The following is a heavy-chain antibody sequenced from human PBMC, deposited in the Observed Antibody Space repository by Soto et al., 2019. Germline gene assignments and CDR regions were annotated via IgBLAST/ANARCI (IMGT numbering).Heavy chain of an antibody. D-gene: IGHD3-22*01. CDR1: VYNFVTYG. Sequence: ASVKVSCKTSVYNFVTYGITWVRQAPGQGLEWMGWISVYSGNTHYAQKFHDRATLTTDTSTTTAYMDLRNLTSDDSAFYYCARNTPFFESSGSADYWGQGTLVTVSS. V-gene: IGHV1-18*01. J-gene: IGHJ4*02. CDR3: ARNTPFFESSGSADY. CDR2: ISVYSGNT.